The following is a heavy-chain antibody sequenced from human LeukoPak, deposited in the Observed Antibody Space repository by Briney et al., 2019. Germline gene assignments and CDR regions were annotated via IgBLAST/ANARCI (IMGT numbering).Heavy chain of an antibody. J-gene: IGHJ5*02. CDR3: ARGVADWGDYGEVGPYNWFDP. V-gene: IGHV3-33*01. D-gene: IGHD4-17*01. Sequence: PGRSLRLSCAASGFTFSSYGMHWVRQAPGKGLEWVAVIWYDGSNKYYADSVKGRFTISRDNSKNTLYLQMNSLRAEDTAVYYCARGVADWGDYGEVGPYNWFDPWGQGTLVTVSS. CDR2: IWYDGSNK. CDR1: GFTFSSYG.